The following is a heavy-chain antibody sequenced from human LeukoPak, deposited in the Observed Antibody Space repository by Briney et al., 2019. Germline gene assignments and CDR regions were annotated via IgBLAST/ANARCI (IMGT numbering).Heavy chain of an antibody. D-gene: IGHD1-26*01. CDR1: GYTFIDCQ. J-gene: IGHJ6*02. CDR3: AREWELNTQTDGMDV. V-gene: IGHV1-2*02. CDR2: INPNNGGT. Sequence: ASVKVSCKASGYTFIDCQMHWLRQAPGQGLEWMGWINPNNGGTNYAQKFQGRVTMTRDTSIRTAYMEVSSLRSDDTAVYYCAREWELNTQTDGMDVWGQGTSVTVSS.